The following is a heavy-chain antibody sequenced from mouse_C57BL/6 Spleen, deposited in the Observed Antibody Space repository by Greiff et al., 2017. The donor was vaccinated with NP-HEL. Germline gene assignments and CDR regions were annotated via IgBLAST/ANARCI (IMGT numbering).Heavy chain of an antibody. CDR2: ISSGGSYT. V-gene: IGHV5-6*02. Sequence: DVKLVESGGDLVKPGGSLKLSCAASGFTFSSYGMSWVRQTPDKRLEWVATISSGGSYTYYPDSVKGRFTISRDNAKNTLYLQMSSLKSEDTAMYYCARGMITNYYAMDYWGQGTSVTVSS. J-gene: IGHJ4*01. CDR3: ARGMITNYYAMDY. CDR1: GFTFSSYG. D-gene: IGHD2-4*01.